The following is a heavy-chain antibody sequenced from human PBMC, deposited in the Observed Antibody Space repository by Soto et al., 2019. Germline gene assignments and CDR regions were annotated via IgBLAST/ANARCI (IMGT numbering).Heavy chain of an antibody. J-gene: IGHJ5*02. CDR3: VRDGTKTLRDWFDP. V-gene: IGHV4-4*07. Sequence: QVQLQESGPGLVKPSETLSLTCTVSGDSISGYYWSWIRKSAGKGLEWIGRIYATGTTDYNPSLKSRVMMSVDMSKKQFSLRLRSVTAADTAVYYCVRDGTKTLRDWFDPWGQGISVTVSS. CDR2: IYATGTT. D-gene: IGHD1-1*01. CDR1: GDSISGYY.